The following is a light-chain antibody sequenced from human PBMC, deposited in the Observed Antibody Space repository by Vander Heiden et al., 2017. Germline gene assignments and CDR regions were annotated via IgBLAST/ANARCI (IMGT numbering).Light chain of an antibody. J-gene: IGKJ3*01. CDR2: DAS. Sequence: EIVLTQSPATLSLSPGERATLSCRASQSVSSYLAWYQQKPGQAPRLLIYDASNRATGIPARFSGSGSGTDFTLTISSLEPEDFAVYYWQQRSNWPRFGHGTKVDIK. CDR1: QSVSSY. CDR3: QQRSNWPR. V-gene: IGKV3-11*01.